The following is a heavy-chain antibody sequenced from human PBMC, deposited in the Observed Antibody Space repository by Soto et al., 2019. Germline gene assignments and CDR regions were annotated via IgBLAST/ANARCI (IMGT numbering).Heavy chain of an antibody. CDR3: ARASSPTGRGYYSTPFDY. Sequence: KSSESLSLTCTVSGGSISSYYWSWIRQPPGKGLEWIGYIYYSGSTNYNPSLKSRVTISVDTSKNQFSLKLSSVTAADTAVYYCARASSPTGRGYYSTPFDYWGQGTLVTVSS. V-gene: IGHV4-59*01. J-gene: IGHJ4*02. CDR2: IYYSGST. D-gene: IGHD3-22*01. CDR1: GGSISSYY.